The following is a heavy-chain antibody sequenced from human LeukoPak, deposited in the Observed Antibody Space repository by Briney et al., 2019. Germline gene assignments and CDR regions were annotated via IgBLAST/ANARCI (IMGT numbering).Heavy chain of an antibody. V-gene: IGHV3-21*01. CDR2: ISSSSSYI. J-gene: IGHJ4*02. CDR3: ATDLGSSRPNF. CDR1: GFTFSSYS. D-gene: IGHD6-13*01. Sequence: GGSLRLSCAASGFTFSSYSMNWVRQAPGKGREWVSSISSSSSYIYYADSVKGRFTISRDNAKNSLYLQMNSLRAEDTAVYYCATDLGSSRPNFWGQGILVTVSS.